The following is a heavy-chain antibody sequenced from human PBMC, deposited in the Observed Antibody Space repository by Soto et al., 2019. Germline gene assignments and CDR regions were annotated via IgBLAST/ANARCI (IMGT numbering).Heavy chain of an antibody. V-gene: IGHV4-31*03. Sequence: QVQLQESGPGLVKPSQTLSLTCTVSGGSISSGGYYWSWIRQHPGKGLEWIGYIYYSGSTYYNPSLKSRVTISVDTSKNQFSLKLSSVTAADTAVYYCARKYYYGSGSYAYYFDYWGQGTLVTVSS. J-gene: IGHJ4*02. CDR2: IYYSGST. D-gene: IGHD3-10*01. CDR3: ARKYYYGSGSYAYYFDY. CDR1: GGSISSGGYY.